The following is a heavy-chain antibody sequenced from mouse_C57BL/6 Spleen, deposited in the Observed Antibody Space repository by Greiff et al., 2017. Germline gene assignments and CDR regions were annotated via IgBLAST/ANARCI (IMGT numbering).Heavy chain of an antibody. Sequence: QVQLKESGAELVRPGASVTLSCKASGYTFTDYEMHWVKQTPVHGLEWIGAIDPETGGTAYNQKFKGKAILTAYKSSSTAYMELRSLTSEDSAVYYCFNWDGYWGQGTTLTVSS. V-gene: IGHV1-15*01. CDR3: FNWDGY. CDR1: GYTFTDYE. CDR2: IDPETGGT. J-gene: IGHJ2*01. D-gene: IGHD4-1*01.